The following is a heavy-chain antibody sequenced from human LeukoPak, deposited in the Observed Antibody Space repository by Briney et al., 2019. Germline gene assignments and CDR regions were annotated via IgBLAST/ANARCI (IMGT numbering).Heavy chain of an antibody. Sequence: PGGSLRLSCAASGFIFSGSAMHWVRQASGKGLEWVGRIRSKANNYATAYTASVKGRFTVSRDDSKNTTYLQMNSLRAEDTAVYYCATPVPHGSDPSLYYYYMDVWGKGTTVTISS. V-gene: IGHV3-73*01. CDR2: IRSKANNYAT. D-gene: IGHD3-10*01. CDR3: ATPVPHGSDPSLYYYYMDV. J-gene: IGHJ6*03. CDR1: GFIFSGSA.